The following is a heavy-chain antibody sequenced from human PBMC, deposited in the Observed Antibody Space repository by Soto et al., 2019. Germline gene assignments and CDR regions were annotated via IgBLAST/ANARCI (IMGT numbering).Heavy chain of an antibody. D-gene: IGHD1-1*01. J-gene: IGHJ4*01. CDR2: IYSDGSST. CDR3: VRDSDDVI. V-gene: IGHV3-74*03. CDR1: GFTFTTYW. Sequence: EEQLVESGGGLVQPGGSLRLSCVASGFTFTTYWMHWVRQAPGKGLVWVSAIYSDGSSTKYADSVQGRFTISRANAKNTLYLHMNSLRDEDTAVYYCVRDSDDVIWGHGTLVTVSS.